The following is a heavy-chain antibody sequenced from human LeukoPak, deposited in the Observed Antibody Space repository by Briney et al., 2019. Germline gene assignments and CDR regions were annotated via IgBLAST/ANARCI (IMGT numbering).Heavy chain of an antibody. CDR3: ARDSEEVSALDY. J-gene: IGHJ4*02. Sequence: ASVKVSCKATGYTFSDNYINWVRQAPGQGLGWMGIINPNGGVTTYAQKFQGRVTMTRDTSTSTIYMDLSSLKSEDTAVYYCARDSEEVSALDYWGQGTLVTVSS. CDR2: INPNGGVT. D-gene: IGHD5/OR15-5a*01. CDR1: GYTFSDNY. V-gene: IGHV1-46*01.